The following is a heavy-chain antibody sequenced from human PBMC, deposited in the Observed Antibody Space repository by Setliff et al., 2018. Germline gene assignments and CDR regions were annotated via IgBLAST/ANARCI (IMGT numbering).Heavy chain of an antibody. Sequence: PGKSLQISCKGSGYSFSTCWIGWVRQMPGKGLEWMGIIYPGDSITRYSPSFQGQVTISVDKSINTAYLQWSSLRASDTAIYYCARHPYYYGSGTYLDNNNRWFDPWGQGTLVTVSS. J-gene: IGHJ5*02. D-gene: IGHD3-10*01. CDR3: ARHPYYYGSGTYLDNNNRWFDP. CDR1: GYSFSTCW. CDR2: IYPGDSIT. V-gene: IGHV5-51*01.